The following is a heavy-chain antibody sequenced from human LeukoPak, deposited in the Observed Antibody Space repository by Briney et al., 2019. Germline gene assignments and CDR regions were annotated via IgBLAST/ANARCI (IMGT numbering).Heavy chain of an antibody. CDR3: ARDARVVLDY. D-gene: IGHD2-2*01. V-gene: IGHV3-21*01. J-gene: IGHJ4*02. CDR2: ISSSSRYI. CDR1: GFTFSSYS. Sequence: GGSLRLSCAASGFTFSSYSMNWVRQAPGKGLEWVSSISSSSRYIYYADSVKGRFTISRDNAKNSLYLQMNSLRAEDTAVYYCARDARVVLDYWGQGTLVTVSS.